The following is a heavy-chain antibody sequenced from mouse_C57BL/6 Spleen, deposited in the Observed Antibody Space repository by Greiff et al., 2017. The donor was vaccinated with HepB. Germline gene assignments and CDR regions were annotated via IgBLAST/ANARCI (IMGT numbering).Heavy chain of an antibody. CDR1: GYAFSSYW. Sequence: QVQLQQSGAELVKPGASVKISCKASGYAFSSYWMNWVKQRPGKGLEWIGQIYPGDGDTNYNGKFKGKATLAADKSSSTAYMQISSLTSEDSAVYFCARSYCGSSYGYFGVWGTGTTVTVSS. CDR2: IYPGDGDT. V-gene: IGHV1-80*01. D-gene: IGHD1-1*01. CDR3: ARSYCGSSYGYFGV. J-gene: IGHJ1*03.